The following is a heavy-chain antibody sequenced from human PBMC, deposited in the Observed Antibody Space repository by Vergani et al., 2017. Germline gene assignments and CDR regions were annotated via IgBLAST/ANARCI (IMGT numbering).Heavy chain of an antibody. D-gene: IGHD4-17*01. V-gene: IGHV4-38-2*02. CDR3: ARLTVTMGHNWFDP. Sequence: QVQLQESGPGLVKPSETLALTCSVSGYSISRGYYWGWIRQPPGKGLEWIATVFHSGSAYYNPSLRRRVTISVETSKNQFSLRLTTLTAADTAVYYCARLTVTMGHNWFDPWGQGTLVTVSS. CDR1: GYSISRGYY. J-gene: IGHJ5*02. CDR2: VFHSGSA.